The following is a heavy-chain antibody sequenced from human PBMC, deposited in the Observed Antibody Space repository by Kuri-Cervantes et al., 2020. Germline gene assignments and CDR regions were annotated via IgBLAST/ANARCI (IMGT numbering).Heavy chain of an antibody. J-gene: IGHJ4*02. V-gene: IGHV3-33*01. Sequence: GESLKISCAASGFTFRNYGMDWVRQAPGKGLEWVAVIWYDGSNKYYADSVKGRFTISRDNSKNTLYLQMNSLRAEDTAVYYCARGRGAAIDYWGQGTLVTVSS. D-gene: IGHD2-15*01. CDR2: IWYDGSNK. CDR3: ARGRGAAIDY. CDR1: GFTFRNYG.